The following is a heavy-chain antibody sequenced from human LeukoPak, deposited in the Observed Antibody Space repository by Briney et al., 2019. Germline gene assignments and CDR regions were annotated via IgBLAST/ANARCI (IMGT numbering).Heavy chain of an antibody. CDR1: GDSVSSNSAA. D-gene: IGHD3-10*01. CDR2: TYYRSEWYN. J-gene: IGHJ4*02. V-gene: IGHV6-1*01. CDR3: ARGGYYGSGSFYSTQTSVFDY. Sequence: SQTLSLTCDISGDSVSSNSAAWNWIRQSPSRGLEWPGRTYYRSEWYNDYSVSVKSRITINPDTSKNQFSLQLNSVTPEDTAVYYCARGGYYGSGSFYSTQTSVFDYWGQGTLVTVSS.